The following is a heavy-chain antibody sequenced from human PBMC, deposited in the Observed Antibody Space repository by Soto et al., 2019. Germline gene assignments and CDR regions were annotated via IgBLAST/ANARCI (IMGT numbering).Heavy chain of an antibody. CDR3: AKEGYCSGGSCYSRDSYYFDY. V-gene: IGHV3-23*01. CDR1: GFTFSSYA. Sequence: GGSLRLSCAASGFTFSSYAMSWVRQAPGKGLEWVSAISGSGGSTYYADSVKGRFTISRDNSKNTLYLQMNSLRAEDTAVYYCAKEGYCSGGSCYSRDSYYFDYWGQGTLVTVSS. D-gene: IGHD2-15*01. CDR2: ISGSGGST. J-gene: IGHJ4*02.